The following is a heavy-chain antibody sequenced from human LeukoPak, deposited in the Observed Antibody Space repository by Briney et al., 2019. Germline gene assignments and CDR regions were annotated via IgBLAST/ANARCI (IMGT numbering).Heavy chain of an antibody. V-gene: IGHV4-59*07. Sequence: SDTLSLTCTVSGVAISADYRRWIRQPPGKGLEWIGFSAHSGSTSYNPSLKSRVTISVDRSMNHFSLMLTSVPVLVCDCYKSSRYCGDINGYYYCYDYWGQGTLVTVSS. J-gene: IGHJ4*02. CDR2: SAHSGST. D-gene: IGHD3-22*01. CDR1: GVAISADY. CDR3: SRYCGDINGYYYCYDY.